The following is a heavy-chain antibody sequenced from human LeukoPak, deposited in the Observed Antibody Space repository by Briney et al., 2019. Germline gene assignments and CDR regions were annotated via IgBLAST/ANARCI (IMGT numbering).Heavy chain of an antibody. CDR2: IWHDGSNK. V-gene: IGHV3-33*01. Sequence: GRSLILSCAASGFTFSSYGMHWVRQAPGRGLEWVAIIWHDGSNKYYADSVKGRFTISRDNSKNTLDLQMNSLRAEDTAVYYCARDRSSGAFDYWGQGTLVTVSS. J-gene: IGHJ4*02. CDR3: ARDRSSGAFDY. D-gene: IGHD2-15*01. CDR1: GFTFSSYG.